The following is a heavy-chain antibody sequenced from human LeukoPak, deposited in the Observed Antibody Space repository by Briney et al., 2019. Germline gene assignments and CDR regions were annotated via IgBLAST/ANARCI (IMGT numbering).Heavy chain of an antibody. J-gene: IGHJ6*03. CDR1: GGSISSSSYY. V-gene: IGHV4-39*01. Sequence: PSETLSLTCTVSGGSISSSSYYWGWIRQPPGKGLEWIGSIYYSGSTYYNPSLKSRVTISVDTSKNQFSLKLSSVTAADTAVYYCARLAGYLNGGNYMDVWGKGTTVTVSS. CDR3: ARLAGYLNGGNYMDV. D-gene: IGHD2-8*01. CDR2: IYYSGST.